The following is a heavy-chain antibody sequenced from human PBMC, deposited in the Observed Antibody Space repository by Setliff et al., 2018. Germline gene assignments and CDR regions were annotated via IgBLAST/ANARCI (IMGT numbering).Heavy chain of an antibody. CDR2: IYYGGST. CDR1: GGSISSYY. CDR3: ARAPRGKNAFDI. Sequence: PSETLSLTCTVSGGSISSYYWSWIRQPPGKGLEWIGYIYYGGSTNYNPSLKSRVTISVDTSKNQFSLKLSSVTAADTAVYYCARAPRGKNAFDIWGQGTMVTVS. V-gene: IGHV4-59*01. J-gene: IGHJ3*02. D-gene: IGHD3-10*01.